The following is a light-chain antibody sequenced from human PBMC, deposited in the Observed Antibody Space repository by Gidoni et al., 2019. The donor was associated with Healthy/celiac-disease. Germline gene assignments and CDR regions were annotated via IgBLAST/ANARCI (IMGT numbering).Light chain of an antibody. V-gene: IGKV3-11*01. CDR3: QQRSNFT. CDR1: QSVSSY. CDR2: DAS. J-gene: IGKJ4*01. Sequence: EIVFTQSPATLSLSPGERATLSCRASQSVSSYLAWYQQKPGQAPRLLIYDASNRATGIPARFSGSGSGTDFTLTISSLEPEDFAVYYCQQRSNFTFGGXTKVEIK.